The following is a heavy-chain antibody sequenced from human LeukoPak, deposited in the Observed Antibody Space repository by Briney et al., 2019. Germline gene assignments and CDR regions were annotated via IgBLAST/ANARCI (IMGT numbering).Heavy chain of an antibody. CDR2: IIPIFGTA. D-gene: IGHD6-6*01. V-gene: IGHV1-69*13. CDR1: GGTFISYA. J-gene: IGHJ6*02. Sequence: SVKVSCKASGGTFISYAISWVRQAPGQGLEWMGGIIPIFGTANYAQKFQGRVTITADESTSTAYMELSSLRSEDTAVYYCARKTGSSSVLYYYYGMDVWGQGTTVTVSS. CDR3: ARKTGSSSVLYYYYGMDV.